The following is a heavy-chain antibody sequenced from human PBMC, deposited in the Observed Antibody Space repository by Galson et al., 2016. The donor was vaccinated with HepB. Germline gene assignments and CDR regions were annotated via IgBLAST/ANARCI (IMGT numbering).Heavy chain of an antibody. Sequence: SETLSLTCTVSGASMTHSVYYWGWFRQPPGQGLQWLGSIYHNGTSSDNPSLKSRVTVSVDTSKNQFSLKLSAVTAADTAVYFCAREIHDPWGGEWGRGTLVLVAS. D-gene: IGHD3-16*01. CDR3: AREIHDPWGGE. J-gene: IGHJ4*02. CDR1: GASMTHSVYY. V-gene: IGHV4-39*02. CDR2: IYHNGTS.